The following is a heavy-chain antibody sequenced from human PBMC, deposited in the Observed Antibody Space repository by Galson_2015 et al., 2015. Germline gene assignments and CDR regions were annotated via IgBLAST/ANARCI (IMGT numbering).Heavy chain of an antibody. CDR1: GGSISSSSYY. J-gene: IGHJ5*02. CDR3: ARGQQLRWFDP. Sequence: SLTCTVSGGSISSSSYYWGWIRQPPGKGLEWIGSIYYSGSTYYNPSLKSRVTISVDTSKNQFSLKLSSVTAADTAVYYCARGQQLRWFDPWGQGTLVTVSS. V-gene: IGHV4-39*01. D-gene: IGHD6-13*01. CDR2: IYYSGST.